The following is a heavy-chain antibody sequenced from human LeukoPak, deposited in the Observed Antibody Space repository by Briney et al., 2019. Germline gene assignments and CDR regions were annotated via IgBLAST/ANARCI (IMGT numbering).Heavy chain of an antibody. Sequence: GGSLRLSCAASGFTFSSYSMNWVRQAPGKGLEWVSSISRSSDYTYYADSVKGRFTTSRDNAKNSLYLQMNSLRAEDTAVYYCAVAGLSYWYFDLWGRGTLVTVSS. D-gene: IGHD6-19*01. J-gene: IGHJ2*01. CDR1: GFTFSSYS. CDR2: ISRSSDYT. CDR3: AVAGLSYWYFDL. V-gene: IGHV3-21*01.